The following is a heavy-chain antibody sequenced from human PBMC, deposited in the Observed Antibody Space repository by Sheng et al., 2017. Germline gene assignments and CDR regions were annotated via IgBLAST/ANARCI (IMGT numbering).Heavy chain of an antibody. J-gene: IGHJ4*02. D-gene: IGHD3-10*01. Sequence: QVQLQESGPGLVKPSQTLSLTCAVSGGSISSGGYSWSWIRQPPGKGLEWIGYIYYSGSTYYNPSLKSRVTISVDTSKNQFSLKLSSVTDADTAVYYCARARGSGPQNYYFDYWGQGTLVTVSS. V-gene: IGHV4-30-4*07. CDR2: IYYSGST. CDR3: ARARGSGPQNYYFDY. CDR1: GGSISSGGYS.